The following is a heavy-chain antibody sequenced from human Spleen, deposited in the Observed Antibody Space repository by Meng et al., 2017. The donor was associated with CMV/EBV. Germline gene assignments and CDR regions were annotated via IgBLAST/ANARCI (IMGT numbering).Heavy chain of an antibody. J-gene: IGHJ4*02. Sequence: QGHLQQWGAGLLKPSETLSLTCAVYGGSFSGYYWSWIRQPPGKGLEWIGEINHSGSTNYNPSLKSRVTISVDTSKNQFSLKLSSVTAADTAVYYCARPAAGTPRVDYWGQGTLVTVSS. V-gene: IGHV4-34*01. CDR1: GGSFSGYY. CDR2: INHSGST. CDR3: ARPAAGTPRVDY. D-gene: IGHD6-13*01.